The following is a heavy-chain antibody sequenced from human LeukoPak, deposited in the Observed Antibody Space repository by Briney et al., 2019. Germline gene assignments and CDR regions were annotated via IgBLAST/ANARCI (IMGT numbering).Heavy chain of an antibody. D-gene: IGHD2-15*01. J-gene: IGHJ4*02. Sequence: PSETLSLTCAVYGGSFSDYSWSWIRQPPGKGLEWIGEIDHSGSTSYNPSLKSRLTISVDTSKKQFSLKLNSVTAADTAVYYCATRIPTDYWGQGTLVTVSS. CDR3: ATRIPTDY. CDR1: GGSFSDYS. CDR2: IDHSGST. V-gene: IGHV4-34*01.